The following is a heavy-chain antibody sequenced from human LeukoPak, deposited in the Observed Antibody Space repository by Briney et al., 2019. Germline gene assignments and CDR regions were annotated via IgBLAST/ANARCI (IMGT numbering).Heavy chain of an antibody. J-gene: IGHJ5*02. Sequence: GASVKVSCKASGGTFSGYAISWVRQAPGQGLEWMGRIIPILGIANYAQKFQGRVTITADKSTSTANMELSSLRSEDTAVYYCAGQQLVRNWFDPWGQGTLVTVSS. CDR3: AGQQLVRNWFDP. CDR1: GGTFSGYA. CDR2: IIPILGIA. D-gene: IGHD6-13*01. V-gene: IGHV1-69*04.